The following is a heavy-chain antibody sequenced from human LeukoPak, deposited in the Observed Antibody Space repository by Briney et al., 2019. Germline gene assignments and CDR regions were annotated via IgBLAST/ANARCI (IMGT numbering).Heavy chain of an antibody. D-gene: IGHD6-19*01. CDR3: ARDGLSSGWSFDY. CDR2: INHSGST. J-gene: IGHJ4*02. Sequence: PSETLSLTCGVSGGSITSTNWWSWIGPPPGKGLEWIGEINHSGSTNYNPSLKSRVTTSVDTSKNQFSLKLSSVTAADTAVYYCARDGLSSGWSFDYWGQGILVTVSS. CDR1: GGSITSTNW. V-gene: IGHV4/OR15-8*01.